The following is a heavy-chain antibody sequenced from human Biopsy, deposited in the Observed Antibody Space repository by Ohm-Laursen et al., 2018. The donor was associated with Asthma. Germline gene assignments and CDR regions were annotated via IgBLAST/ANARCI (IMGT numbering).Heavy chain of an antibody. V-gene: IGHV4-34*01. D-gene: IGHD1-20*01. CDR3: ARAAITGIRGWFDP. Sequence: SDTLSLTWTVYGGYLTGHYWNWIRQSPGKGLEWIGEIDQSGYTNYNPSLKSRVTISADTSKNQFHLNLSSVTAADTAVYFCARAAITGIRGWFDPWGQGTQVTVSS. J-gene: IGHJ5*02. CDR2: IDQSGYT. CDR1: GGYLTGHY.